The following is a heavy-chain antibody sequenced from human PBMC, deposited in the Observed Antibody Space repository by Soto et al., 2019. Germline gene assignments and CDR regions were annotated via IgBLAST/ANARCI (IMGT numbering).Heavy chain of an antibody. CDR3: ARGRGYSYGLDP. V-gene: IGHV4-59*08. J-gene: IGHJ5*02. CDR2: IYYSGST. Sequence: SETLSLTCTVSGGSISSYYWSWIRQPPGKGLEWIGYIYYSGSTNYNPSLKSRVTISVDTSKNQFSLKLSSVTAADTAVYYCARGRGYSYGLDPWGQGTLVTVSS. D-gene: IGHD5-18*01. CDR1: GGSISSYY.